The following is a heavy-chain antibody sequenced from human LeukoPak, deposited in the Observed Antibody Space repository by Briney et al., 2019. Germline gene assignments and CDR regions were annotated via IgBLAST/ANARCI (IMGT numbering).Heavy chain of an antibody. CDR2: ISASGGST. V-gene: IGHV3-23*01. CDR3: TRDLGCGGGSCYRYYDY. Sequence: PGGSLRLSCAASGFTFSSYAMSWVRQAPGKGLEWVSAISASGGSTYYADSVKGRFTISRDNSKNTLYLQMNSLRAEDTAVYYCTRDLGCGGGSCYRYYDYWGQGTLVTVSS. D-gene: IGHD2-15*01. CDR1: GFTFSSYA. J-gene: IGHJ4*02.